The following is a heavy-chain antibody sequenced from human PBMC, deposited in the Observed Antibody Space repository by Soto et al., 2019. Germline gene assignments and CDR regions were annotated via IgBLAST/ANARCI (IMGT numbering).Heavy chain of an antibody. J-gene: IGHJ6*02. CDR1: GGTFSSYA. Sequence: SVKVSCKASGGTFSSYAISWVRQAPGQGLEWMGGIIPIFGTANYAQKFQGRVTITADESTSTAYMELSSLRSEDTAVYYCARDRVATIFVVDYGMDVWGQGTTVTVSS. CDR2: IIPIFGTA. D-gene: IGHD5-12*01. CDR3: ARDRVATIFVVDYGMDV. V-gene: IGHV1-69*13.